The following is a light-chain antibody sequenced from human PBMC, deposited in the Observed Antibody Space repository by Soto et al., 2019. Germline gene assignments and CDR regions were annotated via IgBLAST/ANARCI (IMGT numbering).Light chain of an antibody. CDR2: DAS. CDR3: QQSDSTPYT. Sequence: DIQMTKSPSSLSASVGERVTITCRASQPITTYLNWYQQKPGKAPRLLFYDASSLLSGVPSRFSGSGSGTDFTLTIASLQPEDFSTYYCQQSDSTPYTFGQGTKVEI. V-gene: IGKV1-39*01. J-gene: IGKJ2*01. CDR1: QPITTY.